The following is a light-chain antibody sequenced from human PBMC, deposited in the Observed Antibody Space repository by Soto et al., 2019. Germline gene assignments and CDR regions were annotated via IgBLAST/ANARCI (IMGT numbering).Light chain of an antibody. J-gene: IGLJ2*01. V-gene: IGLV2-14*01. Sequence: QSVLTQPASVSGSPGQSITISCTGTSSDVGGYNYVYWYQQHPGKAPKLMIYVVSNRPSGVSNRFSGSKSGNTASLTISGLQAEDGADYYCSSYTSSSTFVVFGGGTKLTVL. CDR3: SSYTSSSTFVV. CDR2: VVS. CDR1: SSDVGGYNY.